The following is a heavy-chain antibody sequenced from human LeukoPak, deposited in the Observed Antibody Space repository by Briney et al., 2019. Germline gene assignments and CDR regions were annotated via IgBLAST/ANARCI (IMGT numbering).Heavy chain of an antibody. Sequence: SETLSLTYAVYGGSFSGYYWSWVRQPPGKGLEWIGEINHSGSTNYNPSLKSRVTISVDTSKNQFSLKLSSVTAADTAVYYCAVTAGYYYDSSGYYHWGQGTLVTVSS. D-gene: IGHD3-22*01. CDR3: AVTAGYYYDSSGYYH. CDR2: INHSGST. V-gene: IGHV4-34*01. J-gene: IGHJ5*02. CDR1: GGSFSGYY.